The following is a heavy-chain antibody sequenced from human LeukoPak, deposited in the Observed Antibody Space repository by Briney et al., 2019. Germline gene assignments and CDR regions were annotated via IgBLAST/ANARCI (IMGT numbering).Heavy chain of an antibody. Sequence: GGSLRLSCAASGFTLSTYTKNWVRQAPRKGLEWVSSISSSSSYMYYADSLKGRFTISRDNAKNSLYLQMNSLRAEDTAVYYCARDRVSSRVYYGMDVWGQGTTVTVSS. CDR1: GFTLSTYT. CDR2: ISSSSSYM. D-gene: IGHD6-13*01. J-gene: IGHJ6*02. CDR3: ARDRVSSRVYYGMDV. V-gene: IGHV3-21*01.